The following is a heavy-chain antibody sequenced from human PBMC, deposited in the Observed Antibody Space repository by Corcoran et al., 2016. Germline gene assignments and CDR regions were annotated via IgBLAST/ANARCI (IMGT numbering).Heavy chain of an antibody. Sequence: QVQLQESGPGLVKPSETLSLTCTVSGGSISSYYWSWIRQPPGKGLEWIGYIYYSGSTNYNPSLKSRVTLSVDTSKNQFSLKRSSVTAADTAGHYCSRGFGGVSLYYYYYGMDVWGQGTTVTVSS. CDR3: SRGFGGVSLYYYYYGMDV. CDR2: IYYSGST. V-gene: IGHV4-59*01. CDR1: GGSISSYY. J-gene: IGHJ6*02. D-gene: IGHD3-3*01.